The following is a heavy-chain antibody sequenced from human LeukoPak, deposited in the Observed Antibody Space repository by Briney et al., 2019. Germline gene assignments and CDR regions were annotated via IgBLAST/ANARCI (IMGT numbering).Heavy chain of an antibody. CDR2: IWYDGSNK. V-gene: IGHV3-33*01. J-gene: IGHJ6*02. CDR3: AREKTLFDYYYYGMDV. Sequence: GGSLRLSCAASGFTFSSYGMHWVRQASGKGLEWVAVIWYDGSNKYYADSVKGRFTISRDNSKNTLYLQMNSLRAEDTAVYYCAREKTLFDYYYYGMDVWGQGTTVTVSS. D-gene: IGHD3-3*01. CDR1: GFTFSSYG.